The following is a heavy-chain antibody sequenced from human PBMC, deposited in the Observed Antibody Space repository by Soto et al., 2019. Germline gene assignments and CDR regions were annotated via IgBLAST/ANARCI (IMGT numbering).Heavy chain of an antibody. V-gene: IGHV3-23*01. CDR1: GFTFSSYA. Sequence: GGSLRLSCAASGFTFSSYAMNWVRQAPGKGLEWVSVISGSGGSTYYADSVKGRFTISRDNSKNTLYLQMNSLRAEDTAVYYCASNDITMIVVPPTGYWGQGTLVTVSS. CDR3: ASNDITMIVVPPTGY. CDR2: ISGSGGST. D-gene: IGHD3-22*01. J-gene: IGHJ4*02.